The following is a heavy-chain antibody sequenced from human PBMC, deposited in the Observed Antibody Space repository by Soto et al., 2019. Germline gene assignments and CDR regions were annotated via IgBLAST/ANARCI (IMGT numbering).Heavy chain of an antibody. CDR1: GGSITSRESC. Sequence: PSETLSLTCSVSGGSITSRESCWGGIRQPPGKRLEWIGTIYFSGSTYYNPSLKSRVTMSVDTSKNQFSLKLSSVTAADTAVYYCARHWGRGAAGTCYNWGQGALVTVS. V-gene: IGHV4-39*01. CDR2: IYFSGST. D-gene: IGHD6-13*01. J-gene: IGHJ4*02. CDR3: ARHWGRGAAGTCYN.